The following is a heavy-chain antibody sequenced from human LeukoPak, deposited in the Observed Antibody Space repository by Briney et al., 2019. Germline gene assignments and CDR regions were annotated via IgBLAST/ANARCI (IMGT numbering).Heavy chain of an antibody. V-gene: IGHV4-59*01. D-gene: IGHD6-13*01. Sequence: KPSETLSLTCSVSGGSISSNYWSWIRQPPGKGLEWIGNIYYSGSTNYNPSLKSRVTISVDTSKNQFSLKLSSVTAADTAVYYCARVQQQLLPFDYWGQGILFTVSS. CDR3: ARVQQQLLPFDY. CDR1: GGSISSNY. J-gene: IGHJ4*02. CDR2: IYYSGST.